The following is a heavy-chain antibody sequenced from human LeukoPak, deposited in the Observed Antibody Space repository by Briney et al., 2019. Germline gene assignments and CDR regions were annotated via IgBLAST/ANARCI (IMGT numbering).Heavy chain of an antibody. D-gene: IGHD3-22*01. CDR3: ARGRSGYQNY. J-gene: IGHJ4*02. CDR2: ISSSGSTI. V-gene: IGHV3-48*03. Sequence: GGSLRLSCEVSGFTFSTYDMNWVRQAPGKGLEWVSYISSSGSTIYYADSVKGRFTISRDNAKNSLYLQMNSLRAEDTAVYYCARGRSGYQNYWGQGTLVTVSS. CDR1: GFTFSTYD.